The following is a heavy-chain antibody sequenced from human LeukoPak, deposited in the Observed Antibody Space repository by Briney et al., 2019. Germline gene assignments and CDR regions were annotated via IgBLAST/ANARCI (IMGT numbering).Heavy chain of an antibody. Sequence: ASVKVSCKASGYTFTSYDINWVRQATGQGLEWMGWMNPNSGNTGYAQKFQGRVTMTRNTSISTAYMELSSLRSEDTAVYYCARGGSPRRFYYYYYYMDVWGKGTTVTVYS. CDR1: GYTFTSYD. CDR3: ARGGSPRRFYYYYYYMDV. CDR2: MNPNSGNT. V-gene: IGHV1-8*01. J-gene: IGHJ6*03. D-gene: IGHD3-10*01.